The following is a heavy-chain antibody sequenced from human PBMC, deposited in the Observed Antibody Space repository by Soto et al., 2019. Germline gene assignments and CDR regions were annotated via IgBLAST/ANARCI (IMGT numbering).Heavy chain of an antibody. CDR3: AAPSKRSGSYPTDYYYYGMDV. J-gene: IGHJ6*02. D-gene: IGHD1-26*01. Sequence: GASVKVSCKASGFTFTSSAVQWVRQARGQRLEWIGWIVVGSGNTNYAQKFQERVTITRDMSTSTAYMELSSLRSEDTAVYYCAAPSKRSGSYPTDYYYYGMDVWGQGTTVTVSS. V-gene: IGHV1-58*01. CDR1: GFTFTSSA. CDR2: IVVGSGNT.